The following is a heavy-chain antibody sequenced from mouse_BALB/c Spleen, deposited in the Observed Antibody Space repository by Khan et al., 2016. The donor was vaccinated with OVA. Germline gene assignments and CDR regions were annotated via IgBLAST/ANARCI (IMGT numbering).Heavy chain of an antibody. CDR2: ISPNSDGS. Sequence: VQLQQSGPELVKPGASVKMSCKASGYTFTSYVMHWVKQKPRQGLEWIGYISPNSDGSKYNEKFRGKATLTSDKSSSTAYMELSSLTSEDSAVYCCLRTLIDYGSAYEGFAYWGQGTLVTVST. CDR1: GYTFTSYV. V-gene: IGHV1S136*01. D-gene: IGHD1-1*01. J-gene: IGHJ3*01. CDR3: LRTLIDYGSAYEGFAY.